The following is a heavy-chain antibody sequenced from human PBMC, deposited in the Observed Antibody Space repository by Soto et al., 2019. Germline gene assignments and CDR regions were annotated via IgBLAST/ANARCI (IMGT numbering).Heavy chain of an antibody. D-gene: IGHD6-13*01. CDR2: ISAYNGNT. V-gene: IGHV1-18*01. Sequence: ASVKVSCKASGYTFTSYGISWVRQAPGQGLEWMGWISAYNGNTNYAQKLQGRVTMTTDTSTSTAYMELRSLRSDDTAVYYCARGWVAAAGTYNWYDPWGQVPLRTFSS. J-gene: IGHJ5*02. CDR3: ARGWVAAAGTYNWYDP. CDR1: GYTFTSYG.